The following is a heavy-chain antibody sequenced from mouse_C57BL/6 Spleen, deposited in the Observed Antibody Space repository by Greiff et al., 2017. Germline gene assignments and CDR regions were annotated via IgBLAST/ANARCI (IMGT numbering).Heavy chain of an antibody. CDR1: GYTFTDYE. Sequence: VQLQQSGAELVRPGASVTLSCKASGYTFTDYEMHWVKQTPVHGLEWIGAIDPETGGTAYNQKFKGKAILTADKSSSTAYMELRSLTSEDSAVYYCTRRVSYYGSSYDYWGQGTTLTVSS. D-gene: IGHD1-1*01. CDR2: IDPETGGT. CDR3: TRRVSYYGSSYDY. J-gene: IGHJ2*01. V-gene: IGHV1-15*01.